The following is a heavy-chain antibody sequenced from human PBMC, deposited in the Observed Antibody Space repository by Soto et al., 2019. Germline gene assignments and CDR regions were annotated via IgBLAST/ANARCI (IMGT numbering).Heavy chain of an antibody. CDR3: ARGVLEWLSDGTYFDY. V-gene: IGHV3-21*01. D-gene: IGHD3-3*01. CDR1: GFTFSSYS. J-gene: IGHJ4*02. CDR2: ISSSSSYI. Sequence: EVQLVESGGGLVKPGGSLRLSCAASGFTFSSYSMNWVRQAPGKGLEWVSSISSSSSYIYYADSVKGRFTISRDNAKNSLYLQMNSLRAEDTALYYWARGVLEWLSDGTYFDYWGQGTLVTVSS.